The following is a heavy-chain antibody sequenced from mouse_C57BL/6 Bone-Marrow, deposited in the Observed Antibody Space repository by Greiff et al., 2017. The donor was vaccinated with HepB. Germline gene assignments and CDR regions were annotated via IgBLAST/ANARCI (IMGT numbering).Heavy chain of an antibody. Sequence: EVMLVESGGGLVQPGGSMKLSCAASGFTFSDAWMDWVRQSPEKGLEWVAEIRNKANNHATYYAESVKGRFTISRDDSKSSVYLQMNSLRAEDTGIYYCLYYGSSFYAMDYWGQGTSVTVSS. CDR2: IRNKANNHAT. D-gene: IGHD1-1*01. CDR1: GFTFSDAW. V-gene: IGHV6-6*01. J-gene: IGHJ4*01. CDR3: LYYGSSFYAMDY.